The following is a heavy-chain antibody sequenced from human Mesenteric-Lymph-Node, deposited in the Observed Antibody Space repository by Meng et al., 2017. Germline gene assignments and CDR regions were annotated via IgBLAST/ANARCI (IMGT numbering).Heavy chain of an antibody. Sequence: SETLSLTCAVYGGSFSGYYWSWIRQPPGKGLEWIGEINHSGSTNYNPSLKSRVTISVDTSKNQFSLKLSSVTAADTAVYYCARGFLTGYYLLGFVAFDIWGQGTMVTVSS. CDR1: GGSFSGYY. CDR2: INHSGST. CDR3: ARGFLTGYYLLGFVAFDI. J-gene: IGHJ3*02. V-gene: IGHV4-34*01. D-gene: IGHD3-9*01.